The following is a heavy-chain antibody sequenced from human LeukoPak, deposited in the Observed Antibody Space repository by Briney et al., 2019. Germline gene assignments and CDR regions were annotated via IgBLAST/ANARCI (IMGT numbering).Heavy chain of an antibody. CDR2: INLNNGAT. Sequence: GASVTVSCKASGFTFTAYYLYWVRQAPRQGLECVGFINLNNGATGYAQNFQGRVTMTRDTSISTAFMELSSLRSDDTAVYYCARDGDSTAPDFDFWGQGALVTVSS. J-gene: IGHJ4*02. V-gene: IGHV1-2*02. CDR3: ARDGDSTAPDFDF. CDR1: GFTFTAYY. D-gene: IGHD2-21*02.